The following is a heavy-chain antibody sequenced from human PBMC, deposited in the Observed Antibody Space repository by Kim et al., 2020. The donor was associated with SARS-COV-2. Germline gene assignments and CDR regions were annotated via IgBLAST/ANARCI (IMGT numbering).Heavy chain of an antibody. D-gene: IGHD6-13*01. CDR3: ASQQGSPIFDY. CDR2: T. J-gene: IGHJ4*02. Sequence: TYYNPSLKSRVTISVDTSKNQFSLKLSSVTAADTAVYYCASQQGSPIFDYWGQGTLVTVSS. V-gene: IGHV4-39*01.